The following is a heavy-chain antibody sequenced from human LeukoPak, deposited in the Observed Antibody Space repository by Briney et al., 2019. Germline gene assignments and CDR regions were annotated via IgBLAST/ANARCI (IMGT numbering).Heavy chain of an antibody. D-gene: IGHD6-19*01. CDR3: ARGTSSGWPDYLDY. CDR1: GFTFSNYW. CDR2: INADGQSV. Sequence: GGSLRLSCAASGFTFSNYWMHWVRQAPGKGLVWLSRINADGQSVGYADSVRGRFTISRDNARNTVYLQTNSLRPEDTAVYYCARGTSSGWPDYLDYWGQGTLVSVSS. V-gene: IGHV3-74*01. J-gene: IGHJ4*02.